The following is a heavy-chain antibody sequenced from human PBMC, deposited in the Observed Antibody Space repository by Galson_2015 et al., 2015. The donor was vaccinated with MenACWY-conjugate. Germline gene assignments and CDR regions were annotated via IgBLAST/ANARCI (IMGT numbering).Heavy chain of an antibody. Sequence: SLRLSCAASGFTFSNYGMSWVRQAPGKGLELVSVISDSGAATDYADSAKGRFTISRDKSKNVLYMQMNSLRAEDTAVYYCAKSPMGSGWSPFDYWGQGTLVTVSS. CDR2: ISDSGAAT. V-gene: IGHV3-23*01. D-gene: IGHD6-19*01. J-gene: IGHJ4*02. CDR1: GFTFSNYG. CDR3: AKSPMGSGWSPFDY.